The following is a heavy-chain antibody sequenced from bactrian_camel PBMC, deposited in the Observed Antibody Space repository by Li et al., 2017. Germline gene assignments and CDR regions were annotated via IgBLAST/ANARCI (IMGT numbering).Heavy chain of an antibody. CDR2: VDGTGNT. CDR1: GNTRNTHC. V-gene: IGHV3S53*01. CDR3: ATCWCGFCTQISDYND. D-gene: IGHD1*01. J-gene: IGHJ4*01. Sequence: HVQLVESGGASVQTGGSLRLSCAFSGNTRNTHCMAWFWQAPGKEREGVAFVDGTGNTAVADSVKGRFTISKDDAKYTLYLQMNNLEPEDTATYYCATCWCGFCTQISDYNDWGQGTQVTVS.